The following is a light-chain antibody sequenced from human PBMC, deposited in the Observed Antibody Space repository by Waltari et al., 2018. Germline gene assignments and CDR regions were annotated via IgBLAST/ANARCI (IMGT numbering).Light chain of an antibody. CDR1: SSDVGGYNY. CDR3: SSYTSSSTVV. J-gene: IGLJ2*01. V-gene: IGLV2-14*03. CDR2: DVS. Sequence: SALTQPATVSGSPGQSITISCPGTSSDVGGYNYVPWYQQHSSKAPKLMIYDVSNRPSGVSNRFSGSKSGNTASLTISGLQAEDEADYYCSSYTSSSTVVFGGGTKLTVL.